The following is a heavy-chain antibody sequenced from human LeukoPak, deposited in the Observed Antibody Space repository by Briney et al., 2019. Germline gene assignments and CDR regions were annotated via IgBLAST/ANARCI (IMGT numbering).Heavy chain of an antibody. D-gene: IGHD4-17*01. CDR2: INPSGGST. CDR1: GYTFTSYY. CDR3: AYGDDGAHFDY. Sequence: ASVKVSCKASGYTFTSYYMHWVRQAPRQGLEWMGIINPSGGSTSYAQRFQGRVTMTRDTSTSTVYMELSSLRSEDTAVYYCAYGDDGAHFDYWGQGTLVTVSS. J-gene: IGHJ4*02. V-gene: IGHV1-46*01.